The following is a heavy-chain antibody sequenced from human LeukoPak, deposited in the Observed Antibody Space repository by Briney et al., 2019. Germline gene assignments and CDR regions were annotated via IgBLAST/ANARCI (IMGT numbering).Heavy chain of an antibody. CDR1: GFTFTTSV. V-gene: IGHV3-23*01. CDR3: AKRSPAYYFDY. Sequence: GGSLRLSCAASGFTFTTSVMTWVRQAPGKGLEWVSAISESDGRTFYADSVKGRFTVSRDNSQNTLYLEMNSLTAEDTAVYFCAKRSPAYYFDYWGQGILVTVSS. CDR2: ISESDGRT. J-gene: IGHJ4*02. D-gene: IGHD1-26*01.